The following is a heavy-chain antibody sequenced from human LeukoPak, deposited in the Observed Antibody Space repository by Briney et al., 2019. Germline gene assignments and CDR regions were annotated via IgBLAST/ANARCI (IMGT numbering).Heavy chain of an antibody. D-gene: IGHD5-12*01. J-gene: IGHJ4*02. Sequence: SVNVSCKASGGTFSTLDISGVRQAAGHGLEWMGGIIPLFGPANYAQKFQDRVTIIADESTTTAYMELSSLRSEDTDVYYCARLGSGYDPGDFRGQGTLVTVST. CDR3: ARLGSGYDPGDF. CDR2: IIPLFGPA. V-gene: IGHV1-69*13. CDR1: GGTFSTLD.